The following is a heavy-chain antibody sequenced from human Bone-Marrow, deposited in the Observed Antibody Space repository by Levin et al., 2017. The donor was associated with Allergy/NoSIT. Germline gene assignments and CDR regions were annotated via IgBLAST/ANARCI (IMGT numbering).Heavy chain of an antibody. J-gene: IGHJ2*01. CDR1: GFTFSTYN. V-gene: IGHV3-21*01. D-gene: IGHD6-13*01. Sequence: GASVKVSCAASGFTFSTYNMNWVRQAPGKGLEWVSSISSSSSYVYSADSVKGRFTFSRDNAKNSLYRQMSSLRAEDTAVYYCARGSSWYDTWYFGLWGRGTLVTVSS. CDR2: ISSSSSYV. CDR3: ARGSSWYDTWYFGL.